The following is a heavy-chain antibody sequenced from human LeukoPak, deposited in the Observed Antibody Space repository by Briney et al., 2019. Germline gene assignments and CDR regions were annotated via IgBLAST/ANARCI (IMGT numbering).Heavy chain of an antibody. CDR1: GFTFSSYS. D-gene: IGHD1-26*01. CDR2: ISSSSSYI. V-gene: IGHV3-21*01. CDR3: ARGATDTTRWFGP. J-gene: IGHJ5*02. Sequence: GGSLRLSCAASGFTFSSYSMNWVRQAPGKGLEWVSSISSSSSYIYYADSVKGRFTISRDNAKNSLYLQMNDLRAEDTAAYYCARGATDTTRWFGPWGQGTLVTVSS.